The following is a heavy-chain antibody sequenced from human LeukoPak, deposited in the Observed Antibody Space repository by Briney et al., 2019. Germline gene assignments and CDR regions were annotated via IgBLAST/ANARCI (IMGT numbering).Heavy chain of an antibody. CDR1: GGSISSYY. D-gene: IGHD6-19*01. CDR3: ARVAVADPYYFDY. CDR2: IYYSRST. V-gene: IGHV4-59*01. Sequence: SETLSLTCTVSGGSISSYYWSWIRQPPGKGLEWIGYIYYSRSTNYNPSLKSRVTISVDTSKNQFSLKLSSVTAADTAVYYCARVAVADPYYFDYWGQGTLVTVSS. J-gene: IGHJ4*02.